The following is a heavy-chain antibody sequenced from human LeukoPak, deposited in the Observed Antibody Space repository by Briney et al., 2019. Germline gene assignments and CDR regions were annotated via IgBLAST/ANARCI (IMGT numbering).Heavy chain of an antibody. CDR1: GYTFTTYG. Sequence: PVKVSCKASGYTFTTYGISWMRQAPGQGLEWVGWVSGHNGNKNYAQKLQGRVTVTTDTSTSTAYMELRSLRSDDTAVYYCARDTSYDFWSDPTELFDIWGQGTMVTVSS. CDR3: ARDTSYDFWSDPTELFDI. CDR2: VSGHNGNK. V-gene: IGHV1-18*01. D-gene: IGHD3-3*01. J-gene: IGHJ3*02.